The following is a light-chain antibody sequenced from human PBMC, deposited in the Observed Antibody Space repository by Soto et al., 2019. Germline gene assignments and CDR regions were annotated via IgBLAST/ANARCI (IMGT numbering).Light chain of an antibody. CDR3: CSYAGSYSFEV. V-gene: IGLV2-11*01. J-gene: IGLJ2*01. CDR1: SSDVGGYNY. CDR2: DVT. Sequence: QSALTQPRSVSGSPGQSVTISCTGTSSDVGGYNYVSGYQQHPGKAPKLMIYDVTKRRSGVPDRVSGSKSGNTGSLTISGLLAEDEAGYYCCSYAGSYSFEVFGGGTQLTVL.